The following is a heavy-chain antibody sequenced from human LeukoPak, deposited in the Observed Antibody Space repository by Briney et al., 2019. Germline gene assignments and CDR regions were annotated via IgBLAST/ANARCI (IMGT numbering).Heavy chain of an antibody. CDR3: ARLGIHYGVTPGAFDI. CDR2: IFPADSDT. D-gene: IGHD4-17*01. V-gene: IGHV5-51*01. CDR1: GYSFTTYW. J-gene: IGHJ3*02. Sequence: GESLKISCRASGYSFTTYWIGWVRQMPGKGLEWMGVIFPADSDTRYSPSFQGQVTISADKSISTAYLQWSSLKASDTAMYYCARLGIHYGVTPGAFDIWGQGTMVTVSS.